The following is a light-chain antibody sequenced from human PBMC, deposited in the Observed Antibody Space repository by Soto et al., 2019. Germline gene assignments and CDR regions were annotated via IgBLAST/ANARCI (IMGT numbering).Light chain of an antibody. CDR3: QQRYNWPQT. Sequence: EVVLTQSPATLSLSPGERANLSCRTSQSVSRTLAWYQQKSGQAPRLLIYDASNRATGIPTRFIGSGYATDFTLTISSLEPEDFAVYYCQQRYNWPQTFGQGTKVEIK. V-gene: IGKV3-11*01. CDR2: DAS. CDR1: QSVSRT. J-gene: IGKJ1*01.